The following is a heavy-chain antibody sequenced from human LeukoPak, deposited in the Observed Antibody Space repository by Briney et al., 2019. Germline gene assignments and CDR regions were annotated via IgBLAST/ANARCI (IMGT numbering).Heavy chain of an antibody. D-gene: IGHD3-22*01. V-gene: IGHV6-1*01. CDR3: ARGPLEYYYDSSGFDY. Sequence: SQTLSLTCGISGDSVFSNSAAWNWIRQSPSRGLEWLGRTYYRSKWFNDYALSVKSRITINPDTSKNQLSLHLTSVTPEDTAVYYCARGPLEYYYDSSGFDYWGQGTLVTVSS. CDR2: TYYRSKWFN. CDR1: GDSVFSNSAA. J-gene: IGHJ4*02.